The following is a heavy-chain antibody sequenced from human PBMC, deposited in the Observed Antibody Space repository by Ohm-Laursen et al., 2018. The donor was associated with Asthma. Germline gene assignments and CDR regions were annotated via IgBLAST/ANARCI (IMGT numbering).Heavy chain of an antibody. Sequence: SLRLSCSASGFYFSSYSMHWVRQAPGKGPEWLAFITSGSDIIHYAESVEGRLTISRDNAKKSLYLQMKSLRVEDTAVYYCVRAPDYFSLFDFWGQRTLVTVSS. D-gene: IGHD1-14*01. CDR3: VRAPDYFSLFDF. J-gene: IGHJ4*02. V-gene: IGHV3-48*01. CDR1: GFYFSSYS. CDR2: ITSGSDII.